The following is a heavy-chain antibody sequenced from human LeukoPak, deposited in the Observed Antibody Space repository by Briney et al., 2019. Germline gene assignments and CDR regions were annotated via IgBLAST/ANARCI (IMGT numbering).Heavy chain of an antibody. J-gene: IGHJ6*02. CDR3: ARALNDYYDSSGYPPHYYYYYGMDV. CDR2: INPSGGST. D-gene: IGHD3-22*01. V-gene: IGHV1-46*01. CDR1: GYTFTSYF. Sequence: ASVKVSRKASGYTFTSYFMHWVRQAPGQGLEGMGIINPSGGSTSYVQKFQGRVTMTRDTSTSTVYMELSSLRSEDTAVYYCARALNDYYDSSGYPPHYYYYYGMDVWGQGTTVTVSS.